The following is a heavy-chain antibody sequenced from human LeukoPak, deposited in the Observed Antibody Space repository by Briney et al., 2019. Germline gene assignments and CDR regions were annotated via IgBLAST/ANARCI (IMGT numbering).Heavy chain of an antibody. D-gene: IGHD6-13*01. J-gene: IGHJ6*03. Sequence: GSLRLSCAASGFTLSSFEMNWVRQAPGKGLEYVSAISSNGGSTYYANSVKGRFTISRDNSKNTLYLQMGSLRAEDMAVYYCAREVKYSSSWYAESDYYYYYMDVWGKGTTVTVSS. CDR1: GFTLSSFE. V-gene: IGHV3-64*01. CDR2: ISSNGGST. CDR3: AREVKYSSSWYAESDYYYYYMDV.